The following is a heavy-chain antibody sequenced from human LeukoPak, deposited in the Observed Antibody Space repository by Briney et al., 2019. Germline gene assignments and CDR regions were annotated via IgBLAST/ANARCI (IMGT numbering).Heavy chain of an antibody. Sequence: SETLSLTCTVSGGSISSSSYYWGWIRQPPGKGLEWIGSIYYSGSTYYNPSLKSRVTISVDTSKNQFSLKLSSVTAADTAVYYCARGTIFGVVRRGAFDIWGQGAMVTVSS. D-gene: IGHD3-3*01. CDR3: ARGTIFGVVRRGAFDI. CDR2: IYYSGST. V-gene: IGHV4-39*01. J-gene: IGHJ3*02. CDR1: GGSISSSSYY.